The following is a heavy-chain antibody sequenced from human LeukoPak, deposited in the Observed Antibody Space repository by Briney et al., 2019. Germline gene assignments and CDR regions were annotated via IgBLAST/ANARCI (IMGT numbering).Heavy chain of an antibody. Sequence: GGSLRLSCAASGFTFSSYSMNWVRQAPGKGLEWVSSISSSSSYIYYADSVKGRFTISRDNAKNSLYLQMNSLRAEDTAVYYCARDHRDGYNYVYWGQGTLVTVSS. CDR2: ISSSSSYI. CDR3: ARDHRDGYNYVY. J-gene: IGHJ4*02. CDR1: GFTFSSYS. V-gene: IGHV3-21*04. D-gene: IGHD5-24*01.